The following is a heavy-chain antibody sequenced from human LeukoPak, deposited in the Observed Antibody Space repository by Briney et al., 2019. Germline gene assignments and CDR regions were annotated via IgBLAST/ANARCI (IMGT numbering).Heavy chain of an antibody. CDR2: ISGSGGST. V-gene: IGHV3-23*01. D-gene: IGHD1-26*01. CDR3: AREGQGKWELFGEVDY. Sequence: GGSLRLSCAASGFTFSSYAMSWVRQAPGKGLEWVSAISGSGGSTYYADSVKGRFTISRDNSKNTLYLQMNSLRAEDTAVYYCAREGQGKWELFGEVDYWGQGILVTVSS. CDR1: GFTFSSYA. J-gene: IGHJ4*02.